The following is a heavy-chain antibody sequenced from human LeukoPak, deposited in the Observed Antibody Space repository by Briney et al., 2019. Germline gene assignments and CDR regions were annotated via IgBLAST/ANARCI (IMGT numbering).Heavy chain of an antibody. CDR2: INHSGST. J-gene: IGHJ4*02. D-gene: IGHD3-16*02. CDR3: ARGFPPYDYDWGSYRLYYFDY. Sequence: SETLSLTCAVYGGSFSGYYWSWIRQPPGKGLEWIGEINHSGSTNYNPSLKSRVTISVDTSKNQFSLKLSSVTAADTAVYYCARGFPPYDYDWGSYRLYYFDYWGQGTLVTVSS. CDR1: GGSFSGYY. V-gene: IGHV4-34*01.